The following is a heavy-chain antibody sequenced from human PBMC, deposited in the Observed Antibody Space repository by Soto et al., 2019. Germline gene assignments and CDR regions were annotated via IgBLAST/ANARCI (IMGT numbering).Heavy chain of an antibody. D-gene: IGHD6-13*01. Sequence: SVKVSCKASGGTFSSYAISWVRQAPGQGLEWMGGIIPIFGTANYAQKFQGRVTITADESTSTAYMELSSLRSEDTAVYYCARGALAQQLDNFWGQGTMVTVSS. CDR2: IIPIFGTA. CDR3: ARGALAQQLDNF. J-gene: IGHJ4*02. V-gene: IGHV1-69*13. CDR1: GGTFSSYA.